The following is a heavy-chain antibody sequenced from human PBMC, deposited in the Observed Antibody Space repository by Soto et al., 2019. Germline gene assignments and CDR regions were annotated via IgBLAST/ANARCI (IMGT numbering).Heavy chain of an antibody. J-gene: IGHJ5*02. CDR2: FSYSGST. Sequence: SETLSLTCTVSGASINTYYWSWIRQPPGKGLECIGYFSYSGSTTYNPSLKSRATISLDTTKKQISLKLRSVTAADTAVYYCARAGCSSSSCYTGWFDPWGQGTLVTVSS. CDR1: GASINTYY. CDR3: ARAGCSSSSCYTGWFDP. V-gene: IGHV4-59*01. D-gene: IGHD2-2*02.